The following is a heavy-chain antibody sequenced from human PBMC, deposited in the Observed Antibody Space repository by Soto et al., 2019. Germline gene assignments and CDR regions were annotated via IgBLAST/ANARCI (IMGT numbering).Heavy chain of an antibody. Sequence: SVKVSCKASGGTFSSYAISWVRQAPGQGLEWMGGIIPILGTANYAQKFQGRVTITADKSTSTAYMELSSLRSEVTAVYYCARPPDGGNSDAFDIWGQGTMVTVSS. V-gene: IGHV1-69*10. CDR3: ARPPDGGNSDAFDI. J-gene: IGHJ3*02. CDR1: GGTFSSYA. CDR2: IIPILGTA. D-gene: IGHD2-21*02.